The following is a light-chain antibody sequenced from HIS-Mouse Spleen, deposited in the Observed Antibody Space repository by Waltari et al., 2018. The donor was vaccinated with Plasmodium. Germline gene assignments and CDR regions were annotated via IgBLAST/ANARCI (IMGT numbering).Light chain of an antibody. CDR2: EDS. CDR1: ALPNKY. V-gene: IGLV3-10*01. J-gene: IGLJ3*02. Sequence: SYELTQPPSVSVSPAQTARITCSADALPNKYDYWDQQKSGQAPVLVIYEDSKRPSGLPERFSGSSSGTMATLTISGAQVEDEADYYCYSTDSSGNHRVFGGGTKLTVL. CDR3: YSTDSSGNHRV.